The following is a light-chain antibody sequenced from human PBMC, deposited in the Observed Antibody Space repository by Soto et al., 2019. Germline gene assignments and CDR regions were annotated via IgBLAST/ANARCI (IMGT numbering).Light chain of an antibody. V-gene: IGLV2-18*02. J-gene: IGLJ2*01. CDR3: SSYTSTSTV. CDR1: SSDVGSYNR. CDR2: EVS. Sequence: SALTQPPSVSGSPGQSVTISCTGTSSDVGSYNRVSWYQQPPGTAPKLLIYEVSNRPSGVPDRFSGSKSGNTASLPISGLQAEDEADYSCSSYTSTSTVFGGGPKLTFL.